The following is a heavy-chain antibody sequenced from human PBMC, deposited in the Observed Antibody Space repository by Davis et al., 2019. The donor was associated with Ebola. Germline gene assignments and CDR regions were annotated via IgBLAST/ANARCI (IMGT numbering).Heavy chain of an antibody. J-gene: IGHJ4*02. D-gene: IGHD3-3*01. Sequence: ASVKVSCKASGYTFTSYGLSWLRQAPGQGLEWMGWISSYNGNTVHVTKPQGRVTMTTDTSTSTAYMELRSLRSDDTAVYYCARDFRNYDVWKGYPLFDHWGQGTLVTVSS. V-gene: IGHV1-18*01. CDR2: ISSYNGNT. CDR3: ARDFRNYDVWKGYPLFDH. CDR1: GYTFTSYG.